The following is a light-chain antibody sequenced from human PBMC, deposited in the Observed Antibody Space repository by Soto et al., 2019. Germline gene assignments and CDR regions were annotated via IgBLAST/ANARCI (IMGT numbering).Light chain of an antibody. J-gene: IGKJ1*01. CDR2: GAS. CDR3: QQYGSSPPT. Sequence: IVLTQAPGTLSLSPGERATLSCRASQSVSRYLTWYQQKPGQGPRVLIYGASSSATGIPDRFSGSGSGTDFTLTINRLEPEDFAVYYCQQYGSSPPTFGQGTKVDIK. CDR1: QSVSRY. V-gene: IGKV3-20*01.